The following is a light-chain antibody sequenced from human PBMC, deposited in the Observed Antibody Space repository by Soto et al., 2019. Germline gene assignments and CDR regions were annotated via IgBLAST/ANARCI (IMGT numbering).Light chain of an antibody. CDR3: QQSYSSPPT. V-gene: IGKV1-39*01. J-gene: IGKJ1*01. CDR1: QSISNH. Sequence: DIQMTQSPSSLSASVEDRVIITCRASQSISNHLNWYQQKPGKAPKLLIFAASSLQSGVPSRFSGSRSGPDVTLTISSLQPEDFATYYYQQSYSSPPTFGQGTKMQIK. CDR2: AAS.